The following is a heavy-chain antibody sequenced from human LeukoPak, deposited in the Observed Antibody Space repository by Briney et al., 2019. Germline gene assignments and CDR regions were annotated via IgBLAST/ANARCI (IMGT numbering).Heavy chain of an antibody. CDR2: IYYSGST. J-gene: IGHJ5*02. V-gene: IGHV4-59*01. Sequence: PSETLSLTCTVSGGSISSYYWSWIRQPPGKGLEWIGYIYYSGSTNYNPSLKSRVTISVDTSKNQFSLKLSSVTAADTAVYYCARQEPGWEWFGELLGWFDPWGQGTLVTVSS. CDR3: ARQEPGWEWFGELLGWFDP. CDR1: GGSISSYY. D-gene: IGHD3-10*01.